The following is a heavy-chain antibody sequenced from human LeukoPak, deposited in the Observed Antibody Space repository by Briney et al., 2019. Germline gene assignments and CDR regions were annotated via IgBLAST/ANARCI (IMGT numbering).Heavy chain of an antibody. CDR1: GFTFNSYG. D-gene: IGHD3-3*01. Sequence: PGGSLRLSCAASGFTFNSYGMHWVRQAPGKGLEYVSAISSNGGSTYYANSVKGRFTISRDNSKNTLYLQMGSLRAEDMAVYYCARAPYDFWSGYSHYYMDAWGKGTTVTVSS. V-gene: IGHV3-64*01. CDR3: ARAPYDFWSGYSHYYMDA. CDR2: ISSNGGST. J-gene: IGHJ6*03.